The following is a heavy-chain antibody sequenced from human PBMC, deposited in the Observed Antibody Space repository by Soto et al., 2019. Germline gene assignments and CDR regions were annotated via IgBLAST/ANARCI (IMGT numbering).Heavy chain of an antibody. CDR3: AKDLLLENGGSGSYYNAQDPSWFDP. V-gene: IGHV3-23*01. D-gene: IGHD3-10*01. CDR2: ISGSGGST. CDR1: GFTFSSYA. J-gene: IGHJ5*02. Sequence: GGSLRLSCAASGFTFSSYAMSWVRQAPGKGLEWVSAISGSGGSTYYADSVKGRFTISRDNSKNTLYLQMNSLRAEDTAVYYCAKDLLLENGGSGSYYNAQDPSWFDPWGQGTLVTVSS.